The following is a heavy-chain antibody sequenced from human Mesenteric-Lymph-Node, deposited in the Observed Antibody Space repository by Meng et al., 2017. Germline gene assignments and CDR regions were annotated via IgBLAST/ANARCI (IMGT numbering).Heavy chain of an antibody. CDR2: ISTSGDNT. V-gene: IGHV3-23*01. CDR3: ARALVAGGYYFDY. J-gene: IGHJ4*02. Sequence: LSLTCAASGFTFSSYAMSWVRQGPGKGLEWVSTISTSGDNTYYADSGKGRFTISRDVPKNTLILHMNSLIAEDTAVYYCARALVAGGYYFDYWGQGTLVTVSS. D-gene: IGHD6-19*01. CDR1: GFTFSSYA.